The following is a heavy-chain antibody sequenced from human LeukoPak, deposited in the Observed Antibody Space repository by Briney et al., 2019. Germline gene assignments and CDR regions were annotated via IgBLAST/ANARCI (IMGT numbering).Heavy chain of an antibody. Sequence: LSLTCTVSGASISRYYWSWIRQPPGKGLEWVSGISWNSGSIGYADSVKGRFTISRDNAKNTLYLQMNSLRAEDTAVYYCAKGTPYYYDSSGYSSLNLDYWGQGTLVTVSS. CDR1: GASISRYY. CDR3: AKGTPYYYDSSGYSSLNLDY. D-gene: IGHD3-22*01. J-gene: IGHJ4*02. CDR2: ISWNSGSI. V-gene: IGHV3-9*01.